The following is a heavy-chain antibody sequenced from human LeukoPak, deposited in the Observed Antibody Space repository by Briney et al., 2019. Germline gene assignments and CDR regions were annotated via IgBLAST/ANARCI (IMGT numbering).Heavy chain of an antibody. J-gene: IGHJ3*02. CDR2: INPNSGGT. CDR1: GYTFTGYY. Sequence: ASVKVSCTASGYTFTGYYMHWVRQAPGQGLEWMGWINPNSGGTNYAQKFQGRVTMTRDTSISTAYMELSRLRSDDTAVYYCARMITFGGVIVRDAFDIWGQGTMVTVSS. CDR3: ARMITFGGVIVRDAFDI. D-gene: IGHD3-16*02. V-gene: IGHV1-2*02.